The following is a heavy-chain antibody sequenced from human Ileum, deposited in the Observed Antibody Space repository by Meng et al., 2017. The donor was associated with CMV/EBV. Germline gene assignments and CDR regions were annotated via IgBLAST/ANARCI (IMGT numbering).Heavy chain of an antibody. CDR3: ARGGCTITSCDLTEYFQH. J-gene: IGHJ1*01. CDR2: INPSGDAT. CDR1: TFTRNY. Sequence: TFTRNYIHWVRQAPGQGLEWMGIINPSGDATSYAQTFQGRVTFTSDTSTTTVYMEVSSLRSEDTAVYYCARGGCTITSCDLTEYFQHWGQGTLVTVSS. V-gene: IGHV1-46*01. D-gene: IGHD2-2*01.